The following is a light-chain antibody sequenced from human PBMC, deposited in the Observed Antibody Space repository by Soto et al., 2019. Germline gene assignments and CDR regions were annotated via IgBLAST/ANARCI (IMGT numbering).Light chain of an antibody. J-gene: IGKJ4*01. CDR1: QSVFSS. CDR3: QQRINWPLT. Sequence: EIVMTQSPATLSVSPGERATLSCRASQSVFSSLAWYQQRPGQAPRLLIYGASTRATGIPARFSGSGSGTDFTLTISSLEPEDFAVYYCQQRINWPLTFGGGTKVDIK. V-gene: IGKV3-11*01. CDR2: GAS.